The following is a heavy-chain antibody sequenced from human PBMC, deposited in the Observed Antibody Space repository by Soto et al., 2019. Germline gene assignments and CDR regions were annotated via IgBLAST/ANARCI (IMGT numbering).Heavy chain of an antibody. CDR2: ISAYNGNT. CDR3: ARDPTIFGVVTPYGMDV. J-gene: IGHJ6*02. D-gene: IGHD3-3*01. V-gene: IGHV1-18*04. Sequence: SVKVSCKASGYTFTSYGISWVRQAPVQGLEWMGWISAYNGNTNYAQKPQGRVTMTTDTSTSTAYMELRSLRSDDTAVYYCARDPTIFGVVTPYGMDVWGQGTTVTVSS. CDR1: GYTFTSYG.